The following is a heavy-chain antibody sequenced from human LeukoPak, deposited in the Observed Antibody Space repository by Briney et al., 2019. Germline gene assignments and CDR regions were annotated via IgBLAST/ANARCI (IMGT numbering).Heavy chain of an antibody. D-gene: IGHD6-13*01. J-gene: IGHJ4*02. V-gene: IGHV4-59*02. CDR2: IYYSGST. CDR3: ARGSSWYYFDY. CDR1: GFTVSSNY. Sequence: GSLRLSCAASGFTVSSNYMSWIRQPPGKGLEWIGYIYYSGSTNYNPSLKSRVTISVDTSKNQFSLKLSSVTAADTAVYYCARGSSWYYFDYWGQGTLVTVSS.